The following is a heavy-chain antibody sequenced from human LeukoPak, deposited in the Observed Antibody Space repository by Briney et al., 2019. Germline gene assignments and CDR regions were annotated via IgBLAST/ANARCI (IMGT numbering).Heavy chain of an antibody. CDR3: AKDKTGFFDWLSNFDY. D-gene: IGHD3-9*01. CDR2: ISWNSDNI. V-gene: IGHV3-9*01. CDR1: GFTFDDYA. Sequence: GGSLRLSCAASGFTFDDYAMHWVRQAPGKGLEWVSGISWNSDNIGYADSVKGRFTISRDNAKNSLYLQMSSLRAGDTALYYCAKDKTGFFDWLSNFDYWGQGTLVTVSS. J-gene: IGHJ4*02.